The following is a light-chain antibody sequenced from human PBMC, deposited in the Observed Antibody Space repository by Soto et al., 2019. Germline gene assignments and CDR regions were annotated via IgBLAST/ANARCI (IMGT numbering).Light chain of an antibody. CDR1: SSDVGGYGY. Sequence: QSVLTQPASVSGSPGQSITISCTGSSSDVGGYGYVSWYRQHPGKAPRLLIYEVVNRPSGVSNRFTGSKSDNTASLTISGLQAEDEAHYHCCSYAGSRTFVFGGGTKLTVL. J-gene: IGLJ3*02. CDR3: CSYAGSRTFV. V-gene: IGLV2-14*03. CDR2: EVV.